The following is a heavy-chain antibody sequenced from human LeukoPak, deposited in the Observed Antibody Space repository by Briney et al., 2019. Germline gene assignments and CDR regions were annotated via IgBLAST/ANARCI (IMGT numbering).Heavy chain of an antibody. CDR3: ARSSGQYQLFYFYYYMDV. V-gene: IGHV4-59*08. CDR2: MHDSGST. CDR1: GVSIRSYY. Sequence: PSETLSLTCTVSGVSIRSYYWNWIRQPPGKGLEWIGYMHDSGSTNYNPSLKSRVTMSLDTSKNQFSLKLSSVTAADTAVYYCARSSGQYQLFYFYYYMDVWGKGTTVTVSS. D-gene: IGHD2-2*01. J-gene: IGHJ6*03.